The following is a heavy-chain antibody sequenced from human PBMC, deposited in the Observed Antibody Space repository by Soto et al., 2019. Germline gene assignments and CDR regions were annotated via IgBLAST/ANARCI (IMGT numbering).Heavy chain of an antibody. CDR1: GFTFSSYG. V-gene: IGHV3-30*18. CDR2: ISYDGSNK. D-gene: IGHD3-3*01. CDR3: AKAGVWGFLDYYYYYYMDV. Sequence: GGSLRLSCAASGFTFSSYGMHWVRQAPGKGLEWVAVISYDGSNKYYADSVKGRFTISRDNSKNTLYLQMNSLRAEDTAVYYCAKAGVWGFLDYYYYYYMDVWGKGTTVTVSS. J-gene: IGHJ6*03.